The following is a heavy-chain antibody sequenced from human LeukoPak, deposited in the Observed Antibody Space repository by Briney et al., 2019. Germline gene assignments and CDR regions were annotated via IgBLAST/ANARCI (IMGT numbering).Heavy chain of an antibody. D-gene: IGHD2-2*01. CDR1: GGSFSGYY. Sequence: SETLSLTCAVYGGSFSGYYWSWIRQPPGKGLEWIGEINHSGSTNYNPSPKSRVTISVDTSKNQFSLKLSSVTAADTAVYYCAREPRRYCSSTSCYSFDYWGQGTLVTVSS. CDR3: AREPRRYCSSTSCYSFDY. V-gene: IGHV4-34*01. CDR2: INHSGST. J-gene: IGHJ4*02.